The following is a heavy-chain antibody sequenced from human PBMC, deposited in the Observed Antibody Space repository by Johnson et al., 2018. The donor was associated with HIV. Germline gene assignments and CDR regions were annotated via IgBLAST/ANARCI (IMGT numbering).Heavy chain of an antibody. CDR2: ISYAGSNK. J-gene: IGHJ3*02. V-gene: IGHV3-30-3*01. D-gene: IGHD2-21*02. Sequence: QVQLVESGGGVVQPGRSLRLSCAASGFTFSSYAMHWVRQAPGKGLEWVEVISYAGSNKYYADSVKGRFTITRDNSKNTLYLQMNSLRAEDTAVYYCAKDRVVTNDAFDIWGQGTMVTVSS. CDR3: AKDRVVTNDAFDI. CDR1: GFTFSSYA.